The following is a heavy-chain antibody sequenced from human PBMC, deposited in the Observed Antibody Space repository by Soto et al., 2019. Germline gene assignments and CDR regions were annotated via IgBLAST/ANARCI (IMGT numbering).Heavy chain of an antibody. D-gene: IGHD3-16*01. J-gene: IGHJ5*02. V-gene: IGHV4-4*07. CDR1: GGSITNYY. CDR3: ARDDYKDGGNNWFDP. Sequence: QVQLQQSGPGLVKASETLSLTCTVSGGSITNYYWSWIRQPAGKGLEWIGRMYTKERTNYNLSFKSRVTMSVDTSKNPFSLKLNAVTAADTAVYYCARDDYKDGGNNWFDPWGQGTLVTVSS. CDR2: MYTKERT.